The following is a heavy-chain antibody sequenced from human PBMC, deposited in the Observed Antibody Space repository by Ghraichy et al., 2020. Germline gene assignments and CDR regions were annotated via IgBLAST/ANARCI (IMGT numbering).Heavy chain of an antibody. Sequence: ASVKVSCKASGYTFTSYAMHWVRQAPGQRLEWMGWINAGNGNTKYSQKFQGRVTITRDTSASTVYMELSSLRSEDTAVYYCARDHGYCSRTRCYREGGNLDYWGQGTLVTVSS. D-gene: IGHD2-2*01. CDR1: GYTFTSYA. CDR2: INAGNGNT. J-gene: IGHJ4*02. CDR3: ARDHGYCSRTRCYREGGNLDY. V-gene: IGHV1-3*01.